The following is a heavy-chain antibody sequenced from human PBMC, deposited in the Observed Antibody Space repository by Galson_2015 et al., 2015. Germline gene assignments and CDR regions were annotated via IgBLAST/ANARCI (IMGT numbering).Heavy chain of an antibody. Sequence: SLRLSCAASGFTFSSYGMHWVRQAPGKGLEWVAVIWYDGSNKYYADSVKGRFTISRDNSKNTLYLQMNSLRAEDTAVYYCARELGYCSGGSCSDAFDIWGQGTMVTVSS. D-gene: IGHD2-15*01. CDR2: IWYDGSNK. J-gene: IGHJ3*02. CDR3: ARELGYCSGGSCSDAFDI. CDR1: GFTFSSYG. V-gene: IGHV3-33*01.